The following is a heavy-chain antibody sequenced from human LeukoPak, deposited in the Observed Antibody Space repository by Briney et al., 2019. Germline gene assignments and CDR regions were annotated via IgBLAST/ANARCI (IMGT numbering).Heavy chain of an antibody. D-gene: IGHD6-6*01. CDR2: INPNSGGT. CDR1: GYTFTGYY. CDR3: ARASPPIAARLGD. Sequence: ASVKVSCKASGYTFTGYYMHWVRQAPGQGLEWMGWINPNSGGTNYAQKFQGRVTMTRDTSISTAYMELSRLRSDDTAVYYCARASPPIAARLGDWGQGTLVTVSS. V-gene: IGHV1-2*02. J-gene: IGHJ4*02.